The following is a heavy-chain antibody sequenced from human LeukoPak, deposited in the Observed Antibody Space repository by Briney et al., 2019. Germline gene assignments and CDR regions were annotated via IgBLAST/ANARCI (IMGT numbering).Heavy chain of an antibody. CDR1: GGSISSANHV. CDR2: IHYSGSA. V-gene: IGHV4-30-4*08. Sequence: SETLSLTCTVSGGSISSANHVWGWVRQSPGEGLEWIGYIHYSGSAHYNPSLKSRISMSVDMSKNQFSLSLSSVTAADTAIYYCAREVITPGDSDGFDLWGQGTMVSVSS. J-gene: IGHJ3*01. D-gene: IGHD2-2*01. CDR3: AREVITPGDSDGFDL.